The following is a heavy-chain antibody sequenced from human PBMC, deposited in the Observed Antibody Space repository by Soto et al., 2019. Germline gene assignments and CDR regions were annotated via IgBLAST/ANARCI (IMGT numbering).Heavy chain of an antibody. CDR2: ISYDGSNK. J-gene: IGHJ6*02. Sequence: GGSLRLSCAASVFTFSSYGMHWVRQAPGKGLEWVAVISYDGSNKYYADSVKGRFTISRDNSKNTLYLQMNSLRAEDTAVYYCAKGRYSGLLGDYYYGMDVWGQGTTVTVSS. CDR3: AKGRYSGLLGDYYYGMDV. CDR1: VFTFSSYG. D-gene: IGHD5-12*01. V-gene: IGHV3-30*18.